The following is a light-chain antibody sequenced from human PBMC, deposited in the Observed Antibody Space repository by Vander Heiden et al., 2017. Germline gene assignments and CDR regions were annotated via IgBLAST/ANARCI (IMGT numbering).Light chain of an antibody. Sequence: SHVLTQPPSVSVAPRQTARITCGGNNIGRKSVHWHQQKPGQAPVLVVYDDSDRPSGIPERFSGSNSGNTAILTISRVEAGDEADYYCQVWDSDNDHVVFGGGTKLTVL. V-gene: IGLV3-21*02. CDR2: DDS. J-gene: IGLJ2*01. CDR1: NIGRKS. CDR3: QVWDSDNDHVV.